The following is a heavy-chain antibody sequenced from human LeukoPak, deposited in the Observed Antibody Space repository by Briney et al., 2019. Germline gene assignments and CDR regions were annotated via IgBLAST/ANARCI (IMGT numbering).Heavy chain of an antibody. CDR3: AITLFPDGSGSYYNGGFDY. CDR2: INTNTGNP. CDR1: GYTFTSYA. Sequence: ASVKVSCKASGYTFTSYAMNWVRQAPGQGLEWMGWINTNTGNPTYAQGFTGRFVFSLDTSVSTAYLQISSLKAEDTAVYYCAITLFPDGSGSYYNGGFDYWGQGTLVTVSS. D-gene: IGHD3-10*01. V-gene: IGHV7-4-1*02. J-gene: IGHJ4*02.